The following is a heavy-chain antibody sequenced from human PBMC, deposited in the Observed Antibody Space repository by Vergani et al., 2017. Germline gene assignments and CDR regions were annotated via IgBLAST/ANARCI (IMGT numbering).Heavy chain of an antibody. D-gene: IGHD6-13*01. CDR2: IYHSGST. J-gene: IGHJ2*01. V-gene: IGHV4-38-2*01. CDR1: GYSISSGYY. CDR3: ARPGSGSWYQVSWYFDL. Sequence: QVQLQESGPGLVKPSETLSLTCAVSGYSISSGYYWGWIRQPPGKGLEWIGSIYHSGSTYYNPSLKSRVTISVDTSKNQFSLKLSSVTAADTAVYYCARPGSGSWYQVSWYFDLWGRGTLVTVSS.